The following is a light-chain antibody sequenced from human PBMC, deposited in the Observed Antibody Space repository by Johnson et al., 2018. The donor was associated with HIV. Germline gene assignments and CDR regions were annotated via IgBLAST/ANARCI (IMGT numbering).Light chain of an antibody. V-gene: IGLV1-51*02. CDR2: ENN. CDR3: GTWDSSLSAHV. Sequence: QSVLTQPPSVSAAPGQKVTISCSGSSSNTGRNYVSWYQQLPGTAPKVLIYENNKRLSGIPDRFSGSKSGTSATLGITGLQTGDEADYYCGTWDSSLSAHVFGTGTKVTVL. J-gene: IGLJ1*01. CDR1: SSNTGRNY.